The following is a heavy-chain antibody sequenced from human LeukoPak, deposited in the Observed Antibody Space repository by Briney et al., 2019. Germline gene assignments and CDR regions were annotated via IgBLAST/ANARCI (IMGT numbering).Heavy chain of an antibody. CDR3: ARDLKLDGSSGYYAFDI. D-gene: IGHD3-22*01. CDR1: GGSITDYY. Sequence: SETLSLTCTVSGGSITDYYWGWIRQPPGKGLEWIGYDYYSGSSNYNPSLKSRVTISVDTSKNQFSLKMSSVTAADTAVYYCARDLKLDGSSGYYAFDIWGQGTMVTVSS. V-gene: IGHV4-59*01. CDR2: DYYSGSS. J-gene: IGHJ3*02.